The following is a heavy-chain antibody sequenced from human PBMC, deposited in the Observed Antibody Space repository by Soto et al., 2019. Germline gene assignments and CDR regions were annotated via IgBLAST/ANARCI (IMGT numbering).Heavy chain of an antibody. V-gene: IGHV4-30-4*01. CDR1: GDSMNSGDYY. CDR2: IYNRGSS. Sequence: QVQLQESGPGLVKPSQTLSLTCTVSGDSMNSGDYYWSWIRQSQGKGLEWIGHIYNRGSSYQNPSLKCRGTISVDTSKNQFFLTLTSVTVADTAVYYCARDDWNSPYAMDVWGQGTAVTVSS. CDR3: ARDDWNSPYAMDV. J-gene: IGHJ6*02. D-gene: IGHD1-7*01.